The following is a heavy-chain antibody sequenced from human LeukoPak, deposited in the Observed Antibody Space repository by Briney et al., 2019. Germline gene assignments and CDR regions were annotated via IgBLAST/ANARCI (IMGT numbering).Heavy chain of an antibody. CDR2: IGTTGSTR. CDR3: ASFDRYT. D-gene: IGHD1-1*01. Sequence: GGSLRLSCAASGFTFSTHSMNWVRQAPGKGLEWVSYIGTTGSTRYYADSVKGRFTISRDNAKNSLYLQMNSLRAEGTAVYYCASFDRYTWGQGTLVTVSS. V-gene: IGHV3-48*01. CDR1: GFTFSTHS. J-gene: IGHJ5*02.